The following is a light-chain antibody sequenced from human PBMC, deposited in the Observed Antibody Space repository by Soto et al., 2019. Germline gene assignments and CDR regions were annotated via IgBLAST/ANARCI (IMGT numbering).Light chain of an antibody. J-gene: IGLJ2*01. Sequence: QSALTQPPSASGSPGKSVTISCTGTSSDVGGYDSVAWYQQHPGKAPKLIIYEVTKRPSGVPDRFSGSKSGNTASLTVSGLQAEDEADYYCSSHAGISNVVFGGGTKLTVL. CDR1: SSDVGGYDS. CDR3: SSHAGISNVV. CDR2: EVT. V-gene: IGLV2-8*01.